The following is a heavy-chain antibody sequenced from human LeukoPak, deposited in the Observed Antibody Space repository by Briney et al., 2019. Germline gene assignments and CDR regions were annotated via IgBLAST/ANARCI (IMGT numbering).Heavy chain of an antibody. V-gene: IGHV4-31*03. J-gene: IGHJ5*02. CDR1: GGSISSGGYY. Sequence: PSQTLSLTCTVSGGSISSGGYYWSWIRQHPGKGLEWIGYIYYSGSTYYNPSLKSRVTISVDTSKNQFSLKLSSVTAADTAVYYCARHEGQWLVNWFDPWGQGTLVTVSS. D-gene: IGHD6-19*01. CDR2: IYYSGST. CDR3: ARHEGQWLVNWFDP.